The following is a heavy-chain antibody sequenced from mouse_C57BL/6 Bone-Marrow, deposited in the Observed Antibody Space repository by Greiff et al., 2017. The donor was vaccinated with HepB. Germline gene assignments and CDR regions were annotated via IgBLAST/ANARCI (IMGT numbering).Heavy chain of an antibody. J-gene: IGHJ1*03. CDR1: GYTFTSYW. V-gene: IGHV1-74*01. D-gene: IGHD1-1*01. CDR2: IHPSDSDT. CDR3: TICKVVATPYWYFDV. Sequence: QVQLQQPGAELVKPGASVKVSCKASGYTFTSYWMHWVKQRPGQGLEWIGRIHPSDSDTNYNQKFKGKATLTVDKSSSTAYMQLSSLTSEDSAVYYCTICKVVATPYWYFDVWGTGTTVTVSS.